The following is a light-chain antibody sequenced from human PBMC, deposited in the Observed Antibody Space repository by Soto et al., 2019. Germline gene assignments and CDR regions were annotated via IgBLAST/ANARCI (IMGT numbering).Light chain of an antibody. Sequence: QSALTQPASVSGSPGQSITISCTGTSSDIGDYNYVSWYQQYPGKVPKLVIYDVSHRPSGVSNRFSGSKSGNTASLTISGLQAKDEADYYCSSSTTTTSLVVFGGGTKLTVL. CDR1: SSDIGDYNY. V-gene: IGLV2-14*01. J-gene: IGLJ3*02. CDR3: SSSTTTTSLVV. CDR2: DVS.